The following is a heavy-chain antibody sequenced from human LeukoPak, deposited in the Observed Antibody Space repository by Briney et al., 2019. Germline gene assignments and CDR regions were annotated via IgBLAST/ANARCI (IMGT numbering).Heavy chain of an antibody. CDR2: INHSGST. J-gene: IGHJ4*02. Sequence: SETLSLTCAVYGGSFSGYYWSWIRQPPGKGLEWIGEINHSGSTNYNPSLWSRVTISVDTSKNQFSLKLSSVTAADTAVYYCARFRGDYSSSSSDYWGQGTLVTVSS. CDR3: ARFRGDYSSSSSDY. V-gene: IGHV4-34*01. D-gene: IGHD6-6*01. CDR1: GGSFSGYY.